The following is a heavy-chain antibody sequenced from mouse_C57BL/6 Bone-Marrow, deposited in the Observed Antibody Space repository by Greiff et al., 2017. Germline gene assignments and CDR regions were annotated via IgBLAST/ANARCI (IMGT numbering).Heavy chain of an antibody. CDR2: IDPSDSET. J-gene: IGHJ1*03. CDR3: ARGWGSSYEGWYFDV. V-gene: IGHV1-52*01. D-gene: IGHD1-1*01. Sequence: QVQLQQPGAELVRPGSSVKLSCKASGYTFTSYWMHWVKQRPIQGLEWIGNIDPSDSETHYNQKFKDKAKLTVDKSSSTAYMQLSSLTSEDSAVYYCARGWGSSYEGWYFDVWGTGTTVTVSS. CDR1: GYTFTSYW.